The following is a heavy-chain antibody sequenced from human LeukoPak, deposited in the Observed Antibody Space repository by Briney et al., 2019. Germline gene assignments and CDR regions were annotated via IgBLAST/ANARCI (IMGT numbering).Heavy chain of an antibody. J-gene: IGHJ4*02. Sequence: GGSLRLSCAASGFTFSTYWMTWVRQAPGKGLEWVANIKQDGSEKNYVDSVKGRLTISRDNAKNSVYLQMNSLRAEDTAVYYCARDGLGSYDYWGQGTLVTVSS. CDR3: ARDGLGSYDY. D-gene: IGHD3-10*01. V-gene: IGHV3-7*01. CDR1: GFTFSTYW. CDR2: IKQDGSEK.